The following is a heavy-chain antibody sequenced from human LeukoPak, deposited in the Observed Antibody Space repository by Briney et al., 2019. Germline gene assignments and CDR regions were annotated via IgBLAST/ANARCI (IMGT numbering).Heavy chain of an antibody. CDR2: IIPIFGTA. CDR1: GGTFSSYA. D-gene: IGHD2-2*01. J-gene: IGHJ4*02. CDR3: ARDRWDYCSSTSCYGGSLDY. Sequence: SVKVSCKASGGTFSSYAISWVRQAPGQGVEWMGGIIPIFGTANYAQKFQGRVTITADESTSTAYMELSSLRSEDTAVYYCARDRWDYCSSTSCYGGSLDYWGQGTLVTVSS. V-gene: IGHV1-69*13.